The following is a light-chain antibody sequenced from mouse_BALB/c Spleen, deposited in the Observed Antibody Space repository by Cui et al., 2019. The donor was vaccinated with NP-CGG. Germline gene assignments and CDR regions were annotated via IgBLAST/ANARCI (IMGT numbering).Light chain of an antibody. Sequence: AAVTQEAALTTSPGETVTFTCRSSTGAVTTSNYANWVQEKPDHLFTGLIGGTNNRTPGVPARFSGSLIGDKAAFTITGAQTEDEAIYFCALWYSNHWVFGGGTKLTVL. CDR1: TGAVTTSNY. V-gene: IGLV1*01. J-gene: IGLJ1*01. CDR2: GTN. CDR3: ALWYSNHWV.